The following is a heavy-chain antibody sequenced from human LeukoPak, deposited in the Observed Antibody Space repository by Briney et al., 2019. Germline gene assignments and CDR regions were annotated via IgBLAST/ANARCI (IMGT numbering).Heavy chain of an antibody. Sequence: GGSLRLSCAASGFTFSNYAMSWVRQAPGKGLEWISTISGSGGNTYYADSVKGRFTISRDNARNSLYLQMSSLRDEDTAVYYCAGGSGWLIDYWGQGTLVTVSS. CDR3: AGGSGWLIDY. CDR2: ISGSGGNT. V-gene: IGHV3-23*01. J-gene: IGHJ4*02. CDR1: GFTFSNYA. D-gene: IGHD6-19*01.